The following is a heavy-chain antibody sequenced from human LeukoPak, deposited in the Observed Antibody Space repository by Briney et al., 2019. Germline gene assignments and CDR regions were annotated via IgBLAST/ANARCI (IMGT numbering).Heavy chain of an antibody. CDR3: ARALQPGVYAFDL. V-gene: IGHV4-59*01. CDR1: GVSISSYY. CDR2: INYRGST. J-gene: IGHJ3*01. D-gene: IGHD6-13*01. Sequence: SETLSLPCTVSGVSISSYYWTLIRQPPGEGLGWIWYINYRGSTNYNPSLKSRVTISLDTSKNQFSPKLSSVTAADTAVYYCARALQPGVYAFDLWGQGTMVTVSS.